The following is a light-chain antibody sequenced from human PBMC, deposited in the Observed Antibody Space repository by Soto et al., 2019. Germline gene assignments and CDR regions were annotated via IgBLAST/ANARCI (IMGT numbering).Light chain of an antibody. J-gene: IGLJ1*01. CDR2: DVS. V-gene: IGLV2-14*01. CDR1: SSDVGGYNY. Sequence: QSALTQPASVSGSPGQSITISCTGTSSDVGGYNYVSWYQQHPGKAPKLMIYDVSNRPSGVSNRFSGSKSGNTASLTISGLQAEDEADYYCSSYIRAGENVFGTGTKLTVL. CDR3: SSYIRAGENV.